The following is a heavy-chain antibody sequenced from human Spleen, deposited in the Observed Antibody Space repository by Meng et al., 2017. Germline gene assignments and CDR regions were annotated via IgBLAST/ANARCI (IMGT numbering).Heavy chain of an antibody. CDR3: ARESVGTTTSYYYGMDV. Sequence: SVKVSCKASGYTFTGYYMHWVRQAPGQGLEWMGRILPILGIAEYAQKFQGRVTITADKSTSTAYMELSSLRSEDTAVYYCARESVGTTTSYYYGMDVWGQGTTVTVSS. D-gene: IGHD1-1*01. CDR2: ILPILGIA. V-gene: IGHV1-69*04. J-gene: IGHJ6*02. CDR1: GYTFTGYY.